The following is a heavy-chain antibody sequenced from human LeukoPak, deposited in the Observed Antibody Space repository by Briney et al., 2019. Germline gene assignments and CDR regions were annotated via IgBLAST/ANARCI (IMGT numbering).Heavy chain of an antibody. D-gene: IGHD3-9*01. CDR1: GFTFSSYS. V-gene: IGHV3-48*02. J-gene: IGHJ6*02. CDR3: ARVSPTVGTIFGSGYYYGMDV. CDR2: ISSSSSTI. Sequence: GGSLRLSCAASGFTFSSYSMNWVRQAPGKGLEWGSYISSSSSTIYYADSVKGRFTISRDNAKNSLYLQMNSLRDEDTAVYYCARVSPTVGTIFGSGYYYGMDVWGQGTTVTVSS.